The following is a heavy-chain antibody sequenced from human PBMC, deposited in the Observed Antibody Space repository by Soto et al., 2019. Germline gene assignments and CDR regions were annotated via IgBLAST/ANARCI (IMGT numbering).Heavy chain of an antibody. Sequence: QVQLQESGPGLVKPSGTLSLTCAVSGDSITSSAWWSCVRQPPGKGLEWIGEIHLGGTTNYNPSLKSRVTISVDKSKNQFSLILNSVTAADTAIYYCARGDNWRLDLWGQGTLVTVYS. V-gene: IGHV4-4*02. CDR2: IHLGGTT. D-gene: IGHD1-20*01. CDR3: ARGDNWRLDL. J-gene: IGHJ5*02. CDR1: GDSITSSAW.